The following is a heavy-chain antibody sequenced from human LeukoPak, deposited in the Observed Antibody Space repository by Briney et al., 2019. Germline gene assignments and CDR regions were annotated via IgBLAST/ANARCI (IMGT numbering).Heavy chain of an antibody. J-gene: IGHJ6*03. CDR3: ARDLAPGIAVAGTSYYYYMDV. Sequence: GASVKVSCKASGYTFTSYGISWVRQAPGQGLEWMGWISAYNGNTNYAQKFQGRVTMTTDTSTSTAYMELRSLRSDDTAVYYCARDLAPGIAVAGTSYYYYMDVWGKGTTVTISS. D-gene: IGHD6-19*01. CDR1: GYTFTSYG. CDR2: ISAYNGNT. V-gene: IGHV1-18*01.